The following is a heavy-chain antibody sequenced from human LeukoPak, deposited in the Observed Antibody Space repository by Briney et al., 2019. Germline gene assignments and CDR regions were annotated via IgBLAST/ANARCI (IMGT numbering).Heavy chain of an antibody. V-gene: IGHV3-74*01. CDR2: INSDGSST. CDR1: GFTFSSYW. J-gene: IGHJ4*02. D-gene: IGHD6-19*01. CDR3: ACIAVAGTGSDY. Sequence: GSLRLSCAASGFTFSSYWMHWVRQAPGKGLVWVSRINSDGSSTSYADSVKGRFTISRDNAKNTLYLQMNSLRAEDTAVYYCACIAVAGTGSDYWGQGTPVTVSS.